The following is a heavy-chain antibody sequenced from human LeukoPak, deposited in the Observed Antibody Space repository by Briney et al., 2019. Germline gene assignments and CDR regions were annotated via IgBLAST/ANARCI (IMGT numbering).Heavy chain of an antibody. CDR1: GYTFTGYW. CDR2: INPNSGST. J-gene: IGHJ6*03. V-gene: IGHV1-2*02. Sequence: ASVKVSCKASGYTFTGYWMHWVRQGPGQGLEWMGWINPNSGSTNYAHNFQGRVTMTRDTSISTAYMELRSLRSEDTAVYYCARGIRGYSYGNHDYYYYYMDVWGKGTTVTVSS. D-gene: IGHD5-18*01. CDR3: ARGIRGYSYGNHDYYYYYMDV.